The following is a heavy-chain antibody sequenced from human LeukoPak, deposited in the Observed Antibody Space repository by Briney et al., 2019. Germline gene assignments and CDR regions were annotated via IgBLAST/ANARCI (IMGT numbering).Heavy chain of an antibody. Sequence: PSETLSLTCTVSGYSISSGYYWGWIRQPPGKGLEWIGSIYHSGSTYYNPSLKSRVTISVDTSKNQFSLKLSSVTAADTAVYYCARAQGDYWSQGTLVTVSS. J-gene: IGHJ4*02. V-gene: IGHV4-38-2*02. CDR3: ARAQGDY. CDR1: GYSISSGYY. CDR2: IYHSGST.